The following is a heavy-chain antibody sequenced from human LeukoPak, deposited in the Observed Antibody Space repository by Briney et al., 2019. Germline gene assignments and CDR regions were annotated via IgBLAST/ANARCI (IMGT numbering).Heavy chain of an antibody. CDR3: ASIRGSGYHDYFDY. CDR1: GGSISSYY. J-gene: IGHJ4*02. V-gene: IGHV4-59*01. CDR2: IYYSGST. Sequence: NPSETLSLTCTVSGGSISSYYWSWIRQPPGKGLEWIGYIYYSGSTNHNPSLKSRVTTSVDTSKNQFSLKLSSVTAADTAVYYCASIRGSGYHDYFDYWGQGTLVTVSS. D-gene: IGHD3-22*01.